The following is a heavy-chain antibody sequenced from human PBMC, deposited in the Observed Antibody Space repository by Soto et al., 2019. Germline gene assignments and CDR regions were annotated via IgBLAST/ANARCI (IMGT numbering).Heavy chain of an antibody. V-gene: IGHV3-9*01. CDR2: ISWNSGSI. D-gene: IGHD2-15*01. Sequence: GGSLRLSCAASGFTFDDYAMHWVRQAPGKGLEWVSGISWNSGSIGYADSVKGRFTISRDNAKNSLYLQMNSLRAEDTALYYCAKDMSPIVVVVAAAGTYYGMDVWGQGTTVTVSS. CDR1: GFTFDDYA. CDR3: AKDMSPIVVVVAAAGTYYGMDV. J-gene: IGHJ6*02.